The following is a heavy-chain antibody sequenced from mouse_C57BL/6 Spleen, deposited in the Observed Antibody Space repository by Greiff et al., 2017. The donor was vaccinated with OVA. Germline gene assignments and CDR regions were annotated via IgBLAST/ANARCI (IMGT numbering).Heavy chain of an antibody. CDR1: GFTFSDYY. J-gene: IGHJ4*01. V-gene: IGHV5-16*01. CDR3: ARGNFYAMDY. D-gene: IGHD2-1*01. Sequence: EVHLVESEGGLVQPGRSMKLSCTASGFTFSDYYMAWVRQVPEKGLEWVANITYDGSSTYYLDSLKSRFIISRDNAKNILYLQMSSLKSEDTATYYCARGNFYAMDYWGQGTSVTVSS. CDR2: ITYDGSST.